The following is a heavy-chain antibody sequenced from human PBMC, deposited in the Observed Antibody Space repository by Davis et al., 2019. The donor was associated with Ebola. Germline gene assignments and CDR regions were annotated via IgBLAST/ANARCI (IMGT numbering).Heavy chain of an antibody. J-gene: IGHJ5*02. V-gene: IGHV1-46*01. CDR2: INPRGCST. CDR3: ARDKSEGIVVVVAAMGPGWFDP. Sequence: ASVKVSCKASGYTFTSYYMHWVRQAPGQGLEWMGIINPRGCSTSYAQKFQGRVTMTRDTSTSTVYMELSSLRSEDTAVYYCARDKSEGIVVVVAAMGPGWFDPWGQGTLVTVSS. D-gene: IGHD2-15*01. CDR1: GYTFTSYY.